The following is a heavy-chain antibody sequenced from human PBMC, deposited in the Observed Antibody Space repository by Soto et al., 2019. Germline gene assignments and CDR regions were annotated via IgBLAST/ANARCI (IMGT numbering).Heavy chain of an antibody. CDR2: INPNGGST. D-gene: IGHD5-18*01. J-gene: IGHJ6*02. CDR1: GYTFTSCY. V-gene: IGHV1-46*01. CDR3: ARDKLGYTYGKYYYSGLDV. Sequence: ASVKVSCKASGYTFTSCYMRWVRQAPGQGLEWMGIINPNGGSTSYAQKFQGRVTMTRDTSTSTVYMELSSLRSEDTAVYYCARDKLGYTYGKYYYSGLDVWGQGTTVTVSS.